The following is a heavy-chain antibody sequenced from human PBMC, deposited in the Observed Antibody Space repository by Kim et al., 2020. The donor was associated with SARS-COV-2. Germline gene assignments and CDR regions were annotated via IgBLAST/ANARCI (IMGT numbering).Heavy chain of an antibody. J-gene: IGHJ4*02. D-gene: IGHD3-3*01. V-gene: IGHV4-59*01. CDR3: ARSEWRASWHHFDY. Sequence: NTSLKSRVTISRDTSRNQFSVDLTSVTDADTAVYYCARSEWRASWHHFDYWGQGILVTVSS.